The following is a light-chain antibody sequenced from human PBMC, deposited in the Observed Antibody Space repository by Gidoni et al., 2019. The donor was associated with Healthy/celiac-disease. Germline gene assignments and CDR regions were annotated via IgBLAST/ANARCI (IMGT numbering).Light chain of an antibody. J-gene: IGKJ2*01. Sequence: DIQMTQSSSSLSASVGDRVTLTCRASQSISSYLNWYQQKPGKAPKLLIYASSSLQSGVPSRFSGSGSGTDFTLTISSLQPEDFATYYCQQSYSTLYTFXQXTKLEIK. CDR1: QSISSY. CDR3: QQSYSTLYT. V-gene: IGKV1-39*01. CDR2: ASS.